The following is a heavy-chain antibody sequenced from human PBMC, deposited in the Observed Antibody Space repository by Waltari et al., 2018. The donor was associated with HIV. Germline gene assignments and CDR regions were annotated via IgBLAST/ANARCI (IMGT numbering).Heavy chain of an antibody. Sequence: EVQLVESGGGLVQPGRSLRLSCAASGFTFDDYAMHWVRQAPGKGLEWVSGISWNSGSIGYADSVKGRFTISRDNAKNSLYLQMNSLRAEDTALYYCAKDLSGYDPGGYYYYYMDVWGKGTTVTVSS. CDR3: AKDLSGYDPGGYYYYYMDV. CDR2: ISWNSGSI. D-gene: IGHD5-12*01. V-gene: IGHV3-9*01. J-gene: IGHJ6*03. CDR1: GFTFDDYA.